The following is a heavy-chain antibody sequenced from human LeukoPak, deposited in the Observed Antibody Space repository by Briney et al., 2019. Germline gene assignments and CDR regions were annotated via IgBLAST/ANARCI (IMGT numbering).Heavy chain of an antibody. V-gene: IGHV3-64*01. CDR2: ISSNGGST. Sequence: GGSLRLSCAASGFTFSSYAMHWVRQAPGKGLEYVSAISSNGGSTYYANSVKGRFTISRDNSKNTLYLQMGSLRAEDMAVYYCARDLGGYYYDSSGYSPGAFDIWGQGTMVTVSS. CDR3: ARDLGGYYYDSSGYSPGAFDI. J-gene: IGHJ3*02. D-gene: IGHD3-22*01. CDR1: GFTFSSYA.